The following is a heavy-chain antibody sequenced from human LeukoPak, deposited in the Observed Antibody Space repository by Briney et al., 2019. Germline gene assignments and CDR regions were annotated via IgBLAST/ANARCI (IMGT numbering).Heavy chain of an antibody. D-gene: IGHD1-7*01. V-gene: IGHV4-34*01. CDR2: INHSGST. CDR3: ARSKLELPEY. Sequence: SETLSLTCAVYGGSFSGYYWSWIRQPPGKGLEWIGEINHSGSTNYNPSLKSRVTISVDTSKNQFSLKLSSVTAADTAVYYCARSKLELPEYWGQGTLVTVSS. J-gene: IGHJ4*02. CDR1: GGSFSGYY.